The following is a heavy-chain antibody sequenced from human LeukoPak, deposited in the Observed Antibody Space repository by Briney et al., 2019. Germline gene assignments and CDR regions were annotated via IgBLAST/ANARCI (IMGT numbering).Heavy chain of an antibody. D-gene: IGHD3-10*01. CDR1: GFTFSTYS. J-gene: IGHJ4*02. V-gene: IGHV3-48*02. CDR3: ARVRGGGSGSYYSFDY. Sequence: GGSLRLSCAASGFTFSTYSMNWVRQAPGKGLEWVSYISSSSSTIFYADSVKGRFTISRDNAKNSLFLQMNSLRDEDTAVYYCARVRGGGSGSYYSFDYWGQGTLVTVSS. CDR2: ISSSSSTI.